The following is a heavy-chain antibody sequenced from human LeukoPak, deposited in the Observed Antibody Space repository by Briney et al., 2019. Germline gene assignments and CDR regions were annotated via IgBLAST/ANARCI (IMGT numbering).Heavy chain of an antibody. J-gene: IGHJ4*02. Sequence: GESLKISCKGSGYSFTSYGISWVRQAPGQGLEWMGWISAYNGNTNYAQKLQGRVTMTTDTSTSTAYMELRSLRSDDTAVYYCARDLPTNYYGSGSPIDYWGQGTLVTVSS. CDR3: ARDLPTNYYGSGSPIDY. D-gene: IGHD3-10*01. CDR2: ISAYNGNT. CDR1: GYSFTSYG. V-gene: IGHV1-18*01.